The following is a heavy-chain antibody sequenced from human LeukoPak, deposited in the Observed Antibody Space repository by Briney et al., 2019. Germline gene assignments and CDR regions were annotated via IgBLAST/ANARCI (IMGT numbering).Heavy chain of an antibody. D-gene: IGHD3-22*01. CDR1: GFTFGDYA. J-gene: IGHJ4*02. V-gene: IGHV3-49*04. Sequence: GGSLRLSCTASGFTFGDYAMSWVRQAPGKGLEWVGFISSKAYGGTTEYAASVKGRFTISRDDSKSIAYLQMNSLKTEDTAVYYCTSHTMKGDINYFDYWGQGTLVTVSS. CDR2: ISSKAYGGTT. CDR3: TSHTMKGDINYFDY.